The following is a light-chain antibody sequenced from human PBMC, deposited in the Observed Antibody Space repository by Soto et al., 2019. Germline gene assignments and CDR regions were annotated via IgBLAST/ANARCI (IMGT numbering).Light chain of an antibody. J-gene: IGKJ1*01. V-gene: IGKV3-11*01. Sequence: EIVFTQSPSTLSLYTGERATLSCRASQSVSSYLAWYQQKPGQAPRLLIYDASNRATGIPARFSGSGSGTDFTLTISSLEPEDFAVYYCQQRSNSSWTFGHGTKVDI. CDR2: DAS. CDR1: QSVSSY. CDR3: QQRSNSSWT.